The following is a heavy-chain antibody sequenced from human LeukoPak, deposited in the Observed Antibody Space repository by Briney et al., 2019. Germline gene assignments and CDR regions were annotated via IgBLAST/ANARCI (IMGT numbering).Heavy chain of an antibody. D-gene: IGHD5-24*01. Sequence: SETLSLTCTVSGYSISSGYYWGWIRQPPGKGLEWIGSIYHSGSTYYNPSLKSRVTISVDTSKNQFSLELSSVTAADTAVYYCARVEDGYKHHYWGQGTLVTVSS. V-gene: IGHV4-38-2*02. J-gene: IGHJ4*02. CDR1: GYSISSGYY. CDR2: IYHSGST. CDR3: ARVEDGYKHHY.